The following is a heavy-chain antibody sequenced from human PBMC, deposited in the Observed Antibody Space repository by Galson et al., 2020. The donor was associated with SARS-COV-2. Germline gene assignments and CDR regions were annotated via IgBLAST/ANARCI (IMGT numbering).Heavy chain of an antibody. CDR1: GFTFSSYA. V-gene: IGHV3-30*01. Sequence: GESLKISCAASGFTFSSYAMHWVRQAPGKGLEWVAVISYDGSNKYYADSVKGRFTISRDNSKNTLYLQMNSLRAEDTAVYYCAREDYDSSGLLDYWGHGTLVTVSS. CDR2: ISYDGSNK. D-gene: IGHD3-22*01. J-gene: IGHJ4*01. CDR3: AREDYDSSGLLDY.